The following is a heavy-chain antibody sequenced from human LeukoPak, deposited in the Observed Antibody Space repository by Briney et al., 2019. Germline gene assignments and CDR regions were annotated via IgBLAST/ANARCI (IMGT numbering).Heavy chain of an antibody. D-gene: IGHD3-10*01. J-gene: IGHJ4*02. V-gene: IGHV3-74*01. CDR2: IGQDGTVT. CDR1: GSTFTNHW. CDR3: ARDYHYGQADY. Sequence: GGSLRLSCAASGSTFTNHWIHCVRQAPGKGLVWVSSIGQDGTVTVYADTVKGRFTISRDNAKSTLSLQLNSLSVDDTAVYYCARDYHYGQADYWGQGTLVTVSS.